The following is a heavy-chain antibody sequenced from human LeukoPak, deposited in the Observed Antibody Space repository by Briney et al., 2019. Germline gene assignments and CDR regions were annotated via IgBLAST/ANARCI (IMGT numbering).Heavy chain of an antibody. D-gene: IGHD3-3*01. CDR1: GGSSGVYY. CDR2: IYTSGT. V-gene: IGHV4-4*07. Sequence: SETLSLTCTVSGGSSGVYYWSWIRQPAGKGLEWIGRIYTSGTIYNPSLKSRVTMSVDKSKNQFSLKLSSVTAADTAVYYCARDLITTPYNWFDPSGQGTLVTVSS. J-gene: IGHJ5*02. CDR3: ARDLITTPYNWFDP.